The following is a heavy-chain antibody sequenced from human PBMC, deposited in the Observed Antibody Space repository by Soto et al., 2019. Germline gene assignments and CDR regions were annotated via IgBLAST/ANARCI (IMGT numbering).Heavy chain of an antibody. Sequence: DVQLLEAGGGLVQPGGSLRLSCAASGFTFSTSGMSWVRQAPGKGLEWVSGISEGEDNTFYADSVKGRFTISRDNAKNILYLQMRSLRVEDTAMYFCTKDSGWDSELWGQGALVTVTS. D-gene: IGHD1-26*01. V-gene: IGHV3-23*01. CDR2: ISEGEDNT. J-gene: IGHJ4*02. CDR3: TKDSGWDSEL. CDR1: GFTFSTSG.